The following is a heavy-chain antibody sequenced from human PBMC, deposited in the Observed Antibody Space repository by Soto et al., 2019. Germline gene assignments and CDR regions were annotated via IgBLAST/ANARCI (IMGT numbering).Heavy chain of an antibody. V-gene: IGHV3-30*18. CDR3: AKEGITMVRGVIINWFDP. Sequence: GGSLRLSCAASGFTFSSYGMHWVRQAPGKGLEWVAVISYDGSNKYYADSVKGRFTISRDNSKNTLYLQMNSLRAEDTAVYYCAKEGITMVRGVIINWFDPWGQGTLVTVSS. CDR1: GFTFSSYG. D-gene: IGHD3-10*01. J-gene: IGHJ5*02. CDR2: ISYDGSNK.